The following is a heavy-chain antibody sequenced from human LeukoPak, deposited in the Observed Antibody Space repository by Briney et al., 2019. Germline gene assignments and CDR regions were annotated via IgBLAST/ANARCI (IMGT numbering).Heavy chain of an antibody. CDR3: ARVTKLELRFNYFDY. CDR1: GFTFSSYS. Sequence: GGSLRLSCAASGFTFSSYSMNWGRQAPGKGLEWVSSISSSSSYIYYADSVKGRFTISRDNAKNSLYLQMNRLRAEDTAVYYCARVTKLELRFNYFDYWGQGTLVTVSS. CDR2: ISSSSSYI. J-gene: IGHJ4*02. D-gene: IGHD1-7*01. V-gene: IGHV3-21*01.